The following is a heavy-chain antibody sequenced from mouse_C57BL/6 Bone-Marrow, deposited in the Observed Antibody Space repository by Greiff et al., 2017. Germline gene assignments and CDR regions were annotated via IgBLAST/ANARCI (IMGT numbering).Heavy chain of an antibody. CDR2: IYPRSGNT. J-gene: IGHJ2*01. V-gene: IGHV1-81*01. D-gene: IGHD1-1*01. Sequence: VQLQQSGAELARPGASVKLSCKASGYTFTSYGISWVKQRTGQGLEWIGEIYPRSGNTYYNEKFKGKATLTADKSSSTAYMELRSLTSEDSAVYSCERWTTVVATGYCDYWGQGTTLTVSS. CDR3: ERWTTVVATGYCDY. CDR1: GYTFTSYG.